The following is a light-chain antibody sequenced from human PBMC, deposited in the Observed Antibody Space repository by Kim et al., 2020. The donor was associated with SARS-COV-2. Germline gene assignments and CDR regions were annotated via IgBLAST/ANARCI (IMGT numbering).Light chain of an antibody. V-gene: IGKV1-17*01. CDR3: LQLKTYPWT. J-gene: IGKJ1*01. CDR2: EVA. CDR1: QGVRND. Sequence: DIQMTQSPSSLSASVGDRVTITCRASQGVRNDLNWYQQKPGKAPKRLIHEVATLQSGVPSRFSGSGFGTEFTLTISSLQPEDFATYYCLQLKTYPWTFGPGTKVDIK.